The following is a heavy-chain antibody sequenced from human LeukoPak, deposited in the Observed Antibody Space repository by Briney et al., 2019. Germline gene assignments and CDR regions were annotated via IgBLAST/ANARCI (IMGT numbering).Heavy chain of an antibody. CDR1: GYTFTRYG. CDR2: IIPILGIA. CDR3: ARILSSSWYEYFHH. V-gene: IGHV1-69*04. D-gene: IGHD6-19*01. J-gene: IGHJ1*01. Sequence: SVKVSCKPSGYTFTRYGISWVRQAPGQGLEWMGRIIPILGIANYAQKFQGRVTITADESTSTAYMELSSLRSEDTAVYYCARILSSSWYEYFHHWGQGTLVTVSS.